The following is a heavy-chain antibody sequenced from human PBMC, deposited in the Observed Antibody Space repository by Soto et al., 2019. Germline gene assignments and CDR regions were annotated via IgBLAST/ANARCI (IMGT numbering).Heavy chain of an antibody. D-gene: IGHD1-26*01. Sequence: GGSLRLSCAASGSTFSSYTMNWVRQAPGKGLEWVSSISTSSSYIYYADSVKGRFTISRGDAKKSLYLQMNSLRAEDTAVYYCARAPSGTYSLDYLGRGPLVTV. CDR2: ISTSSSYI. J-gene: IGHJ4*02. CDR3: ARAPSGTYSLDY. V-gene: IGHV3-21*01. CDR1: GSTFSSYT.